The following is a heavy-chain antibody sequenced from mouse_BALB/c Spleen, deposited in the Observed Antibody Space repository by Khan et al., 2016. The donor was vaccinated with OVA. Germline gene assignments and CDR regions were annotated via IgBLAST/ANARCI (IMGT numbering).Heavy chain of an antibody. V-gene: IGHV3-2*02. D-gene: IGHD1-1*01. J-gene: IGHJ4*01. CDR1: GYSITSNYA. Sequence: EVQLQESGPGLVKPSQSLSLTCTVTGYSITSNYAWNWNRQFPGNKLEWMGYISYSGNTSYNPSLKSRIPITRDKSKNQFFLQLNSLTTEDTANYYWARGNYYGNAMDYWGQGTSVTVSS. CDR2: ISYSGNT. CDR3: ARGNYYGNAMDY.